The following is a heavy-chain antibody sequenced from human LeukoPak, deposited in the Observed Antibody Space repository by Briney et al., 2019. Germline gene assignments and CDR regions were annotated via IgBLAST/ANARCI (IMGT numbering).Heavy chain of an antibody. CDR1: GFTFSSYG. CDR2: ISYDGSNK. V-gene: IGHV3-30*18. Sequence: GGSLRLSCAASGFTFSSYGMHWVRQAPGKGLEWVAVISYDGSNKYYADSVKGRFTISRDNSKSTLYLQMNSLRAEDTAVYYCAKAGVVGATGGVDYWGQGTLVTVSS. D-gene: IGHD1-26*01. J-gene: IGHJ4*02. CDR3: AKAGVVGATGGVDY.